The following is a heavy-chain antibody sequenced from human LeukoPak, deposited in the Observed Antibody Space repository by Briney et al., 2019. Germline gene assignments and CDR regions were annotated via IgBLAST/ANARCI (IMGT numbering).Heavy chain of an antibody. Sequence: PSETLSLTCAVYGGSFSGYYWSWIRQPPGKGLEWIGEINHSGSTNYNPSLKSRVTISVDTSKNQFSLKLSSVTAADTAVYYCARDGYGDANWGQGTLVTVSS. J-gene: IGHJ4*02. CDR3: ARDGYGDAN. D-gene: IGHD4-17*01. CDR2: INHSGST. CDR1: GGSFSGYY. V-gene: IGHV4-34*01.